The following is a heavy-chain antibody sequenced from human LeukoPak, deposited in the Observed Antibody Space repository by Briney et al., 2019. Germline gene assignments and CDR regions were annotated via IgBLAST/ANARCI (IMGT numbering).Heavy chain of an antibody. J-gene: IGHJ4*02. CDR3: AKSRWDSSVTLFDY. D-gene: IGHD3-22*01. CDR1: GFTFSSYG. V-gene: IGHV3-30*02. CDR2: IRYDGSNK. Sequence: GGSLRLSCAASGFTFSSYGMHWVRQAPGKGLEWVAFIRYDGSNKYYADSVKGRFTISRDNSKNTLYPQMNSLRAEDTAVYYCAKSRWDSSVTLFDYWGQGTLVTVSS.